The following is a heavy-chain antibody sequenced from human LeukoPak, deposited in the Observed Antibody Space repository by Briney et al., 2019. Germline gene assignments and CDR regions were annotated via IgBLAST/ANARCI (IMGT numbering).Heavy chain of an antibody. V-gene: IGHV3-73*01. CDR1: GFTFSGSA. CDR3: TRHGSSSGG. Sequence: GGSLRLSCAASGFTFSGSAMHWVRQASGKGLELVGRIRSKANSYATAYAASVKGRFTISRDDSKNTAYLQMNSLKTEDTAVYYCTRHGSSSGGGGQGTLVTVSS. J-gene: IGHJ4*02. CDR2: IRSKANSYAT. D-gene: IGHD6-6*01.